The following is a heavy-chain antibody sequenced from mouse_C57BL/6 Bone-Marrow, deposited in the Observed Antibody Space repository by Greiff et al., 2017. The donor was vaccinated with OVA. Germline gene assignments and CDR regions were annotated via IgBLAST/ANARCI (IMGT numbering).Heavy chain of an antibody. V-gene: IGHV1-81*01. D-gene: IGHD2-3*01. J-gene: IGHJ2*01. CDR2: IYPRSGNT. CDR3: ARYGMWLLDY. Sequence: VMLVESGAELARPGASVKLSCKASGYTFTSYGISWVKQRTGQGLEWIGEIYPRSGNTYYNEKFKGKATLTADKSSSTAYMELRSLTSEDSAVYFCARYGMWLLDYWGQGTTLTVSS. CDR1: GYTFTSYG.